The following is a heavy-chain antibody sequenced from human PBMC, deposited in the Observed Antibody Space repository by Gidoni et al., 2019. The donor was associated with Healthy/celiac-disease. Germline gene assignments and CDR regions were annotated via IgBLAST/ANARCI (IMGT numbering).Heavy chain of an antibody. V-gene: IGHV3-23*01. CDR2: ISSSGSRT. Sequence: VQLLWSGGGLSQTGGSLRSSCAAPRFSFRRYAMRWVRQAPGKGLEWVSVISSSGSRTYYADSVKCRFTISRDNSKNTLYLQISSLRAEDTAVYYCATAPSHSSSWYFDYWGQGTLVTVSS. D-gene: IGHD6-13*01. CDR1: RFSFRRYA. CDR3: ATAPSHSSSWYFDY. J-gene: IGHJ4*02.